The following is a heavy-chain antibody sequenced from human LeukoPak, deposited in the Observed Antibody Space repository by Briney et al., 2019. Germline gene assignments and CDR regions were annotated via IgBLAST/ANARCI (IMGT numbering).Heavy chain of an antibody. CDR1: GGSFSGYY. CDR3: ARGRRWLQLPFDY. D-gene: IGHD5-24*01. V-gene: IGHV4-34*01. J-gene: IGHJ4*02. CDR2: INHSGST. Sequence: SETLSPTCAVYGGSFSGYYWSWIRQPPGKGLEWIGEINHSGSTNYNPSPKSRVTISVDTSKNQFSLKLSSVTAADTAVYYCARGRRWLQLPFDYWGQGTLVTVSS.